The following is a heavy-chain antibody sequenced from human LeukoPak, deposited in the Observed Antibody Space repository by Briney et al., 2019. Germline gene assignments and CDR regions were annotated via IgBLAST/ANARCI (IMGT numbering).Heavy chain of an antibody. CDR2: IYYSGST. D-gene: IGHD2-21*01. CDR3: ARSGGAIGIDAFDI. V-gene: IGHV4-59*01. CDR1: GGSISSYY. Sequence: SETLSLTCTVSGGSISSYYWSWIRQPPGKGLEWIGYIYYSGSTNYNPSLKSRVTISVDTSKNRFSLKLSSVTAADTAVYYCARSGGAIGIDAFDIWGQGTMVTVSS. J-gene: IGHJ3*02.